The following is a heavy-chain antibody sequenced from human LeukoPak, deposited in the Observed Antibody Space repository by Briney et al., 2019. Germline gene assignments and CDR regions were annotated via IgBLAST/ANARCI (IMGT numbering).Heavy chain of an antibody. V-gene: IGHV3-23*01. CDR3: AKDLWSGGSCCDAFDI. Sequence: GASLRLSCAASGFTLSSYAMSWVRQAPGKGLEWVPGISGSGGSTYYADAVKGRFTISRDNSKNTLYLQMNSLRVEDTAVYYCAKDLWSGGSCCDAFDIWGQGTMVTVSS. J-gene: IGHJ3*02. CDR1: GFTLSSYA. D-gene: IGHD2-15*01. CDR2: ISGSGGST.